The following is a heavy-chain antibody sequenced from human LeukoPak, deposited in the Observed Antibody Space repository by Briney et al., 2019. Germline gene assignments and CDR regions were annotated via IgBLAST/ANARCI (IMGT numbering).Heavy chain of an antibody. V-gene: IGHV3-48*03. Sequence: GGSLRLSCAASGFTFSSYEMNWVRQAPGRGVVGCSYIRSSDNTIHYADSVKGRFTISRDNAKTSLYLQMNSLRAEDTAVCYCARDINWVGGYWGQGTLVTVSS. CDR3: ARDINWVGGY. D-gene: IGHD7-27*01. J-gene: IGHJ4*02. CDR2: IRSSDNTI. CDR1: GFTFSSYE.